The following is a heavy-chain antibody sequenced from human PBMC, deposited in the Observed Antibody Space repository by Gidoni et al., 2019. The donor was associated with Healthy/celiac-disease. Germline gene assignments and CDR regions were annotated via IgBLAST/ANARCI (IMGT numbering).Heavy chain of an antibody. CDR1: GFTFSSYA. D-gene: IGHD6-13*01. V-gene: IGHV3-30*01. Sequence: QVQLVESGGGVVQPGRSLRLSCAASGFTFSSYAIHWVRQAPGKGLEWVAVISYDGSNKYYADSVKGRFTISRDNSKNTLYLQMNSLRAEDTAVYYCARAGWGPGIAAAGTFREAFDIWGQGTMVTVPS. CDR2: ISYDGSNK. CDR3: ARAGWGPGIAAAGTFREAFDI. J-gene: IGHJ3*02.